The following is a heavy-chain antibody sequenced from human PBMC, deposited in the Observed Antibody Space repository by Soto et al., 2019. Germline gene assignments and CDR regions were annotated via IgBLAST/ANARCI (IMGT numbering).Heavy chain of an antibody. CDR3: ATDSRNVGIGYFDS. D-gene: IGHD1-26*01. J-gene: IGHJ4*02. V-gene: IGHV3-53*01. CDR1: GFKVGSSY. CDR2: IVSGGST. Sequence: PGGSLRLSCAASGFKVGSSYVTWVRQAAGEGLEWVSVIVSGGSTHYADSVTGRFTVSRDVSNNTVYLHMSSLRAEDTAVYFCATDSRNVGIGYFDSWGLGTLVTVSS.